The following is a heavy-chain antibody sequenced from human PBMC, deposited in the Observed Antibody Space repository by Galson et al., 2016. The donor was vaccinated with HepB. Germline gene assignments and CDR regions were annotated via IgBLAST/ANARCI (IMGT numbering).Heavy chain of an antibody. D-gene: IGHD3-16*01. CDR1: GFTFSSYG. CDR2: ISSDGKSM. J-gene: IGHJ4*02. V-gene: IGHV3-64D*08. CDR3: VKHDRGPADY. Sequence: SLRLSCAASGFTFSSYGLHWVRQAPGKGLEFVAAISSDGKSMYSADSVKGRFSVSRDNLKSILYLQMSSQRPEDTATYYCVKHDRGPADYGGQGTPVTVSS.